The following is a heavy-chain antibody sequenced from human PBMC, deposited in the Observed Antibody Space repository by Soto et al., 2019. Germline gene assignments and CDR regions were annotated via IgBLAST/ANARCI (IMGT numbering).Heavy chain of an antibody. D-gene: IGHD2-15*01. CDR2: INHRGST. Sequence: PSETLSLTCTVSGGSISSGSYYGGWIRQPPGKGLEWIGEINHRGSTNYNPSLKSRVTISVDTSKNQFSLKLSSVTAADMAVYYCASRYCSGGSCYYGPDYWGQGTLVTVSS. CDR1: GGSISSGSYY. CDR3: ASRYCSGGSCYYGPDY. V-gene: IGHV4-39*07. J-gene: IGHJ4*02.